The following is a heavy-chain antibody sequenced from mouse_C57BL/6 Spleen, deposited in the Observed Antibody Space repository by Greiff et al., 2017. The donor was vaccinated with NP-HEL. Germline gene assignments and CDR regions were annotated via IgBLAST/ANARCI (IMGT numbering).Heavy chain of an antibody. CDR1: GYTFTSYT. Sequence: VKLQESGAELARPGASVKLSCKASGYTFTSYTMHWVNQRPGQGLEWIGYINPSSGYTKYNQKFKDKATLTADKSSSTDYMQLSSLTSEDSAVYYCARGGYYSWFAYWGQGTLGTVSA. J-gene: IGHJ3*01. CDR3: ARGGYYSWFAY. D-gene: IGHD1-1*01. CDR2: INPSSGYT. V-gene: IGHV1-4*01.